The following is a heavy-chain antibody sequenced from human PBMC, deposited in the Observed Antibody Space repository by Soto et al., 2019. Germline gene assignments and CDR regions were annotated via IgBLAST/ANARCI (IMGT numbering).Heavy chain of an antibody. D-gene: IGHD1-26*01. CDR1: GLTFSSYA. V-gene: IGHV3-23*01. CDR3: AKTSDLVGATCPDY. CDR2: ISGSGGST. J-gene: IGHJ4*02. Sequence: EVQLLESGGGLVQPGGSLRLSCAASGLTFSSYAMSWVRQAPGKGLEWVSAISGSGGSTYYADSVKGRFTISRDNSKNTLYLQMNSLRAEDTAVYYCAKTSDLVGATCPDYWGQGTLVTVSS.